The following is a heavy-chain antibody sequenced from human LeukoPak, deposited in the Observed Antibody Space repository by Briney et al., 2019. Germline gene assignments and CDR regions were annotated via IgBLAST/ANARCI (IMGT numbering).Heavy chain of an antibody. CDR2: VHFDGTTK. CDR1: GFTFSSYG. J-gene: IGHJ4*02. Sequence: GGSLRLSRAASGFTFSSYGMHWVRQAPGKGLEWVAFVHFDGTTKYSGDSVKGRFTVSRDNSKDILYLQMDSLRPEDTAVYYCAKDQCTRTRCDGYPGHWGQGTLVAVSS. D-gene: IGHD2-2*03. V-gene: IGHV3-30*02. CDR3: AKDQCTRTRCDGYPGH.